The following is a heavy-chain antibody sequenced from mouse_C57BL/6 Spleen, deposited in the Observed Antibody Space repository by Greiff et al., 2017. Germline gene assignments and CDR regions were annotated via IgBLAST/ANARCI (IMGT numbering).Heavy chain of an antibody. Sequence: EVQLQQSGPELVKPGASVKISCKASGYTFTDYYMNWVKQSHGKSLEWIGDINPNNGGTSYNQKFKGTATLTVDKSSSTAYMERRSLTSEDSAVYYCARGGTTVVADYWGQGTTLTVSS. CDR1: GYTFTDYY. CDR3: ARGGTTVVADY. CDR2: INPNNGGT. J-gene: IGHJ2*01. D-gene: IGHD1-1*01. V-gene: IGHV1-26*01.